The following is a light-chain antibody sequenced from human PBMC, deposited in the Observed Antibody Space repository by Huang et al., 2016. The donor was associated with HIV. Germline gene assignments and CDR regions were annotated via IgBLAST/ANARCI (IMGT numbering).Light chain of an antibody. CDR1: QSVSSSY. V-gene: IGKV3-20*01. CDR2: GAS. CDR3: QQYGSSVGT. J-gene: IGKJ1*01. Sequence: EIVLTQSPGPLSLSPGERVTLSCRASQSVSSSYLAWYQQKPGQAPRLLIYGASSRATGIPDRFSGSGSGTDFTLTISRLEPEDFAVYYCQQYGSSVGTFGQGTKVEIK.